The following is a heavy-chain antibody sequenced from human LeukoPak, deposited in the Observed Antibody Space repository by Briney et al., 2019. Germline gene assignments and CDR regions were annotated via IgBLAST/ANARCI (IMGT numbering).Heavy chain of an antibody. V-gene: IGHV1-2*02. CDR2: INPNSGGT. CDR3: ARAPRPNYDILTGYPVWLSLKFDP. J-gene: IGHJ5*02. CDR1: GYTFTGYY. D-gene: IGHD3-9*01. Sequence: ASVKVSCKASGYTFTGYYMHWVRQAPAQGLEWMGWINPNSGGTNYAQKFQGRVTMTRDTSINTPYMDLAEVEPDDPAVYYCARAPRPNYDILTGYPVWLSLKFDPWGQGTLVTVSS.